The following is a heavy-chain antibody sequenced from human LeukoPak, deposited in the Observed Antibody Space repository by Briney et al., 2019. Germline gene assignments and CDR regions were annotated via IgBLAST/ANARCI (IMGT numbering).Heavy chain of an antibody. D-gene: IGHD3-22*01. CDR2: INPNSGGT. V-gene: IGHV1-2*02. CDR1: GYTFTGYY. Sequence: ASVKVSCKASGYTFTGYYMHWVRQAPGQGLEWMGWINPNSGGTNYAQKFQGRVTMTRDTSISTAYMELRSLRSDDTAVYYCARDLHSYYYDSSGYHYWGQGTLVTVSS. J-gene: IGHJ4*02. CDR3: ARDLHSYYYDSSGYHY.